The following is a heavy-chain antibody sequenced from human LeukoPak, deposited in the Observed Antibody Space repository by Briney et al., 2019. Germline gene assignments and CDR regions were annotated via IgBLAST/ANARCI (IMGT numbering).Heavy chain of an antibody. D-gene: IGHD3-22*01. CDR3: ARASRGYYSEYFDY. Sequence: SSETLSLTCAVSGGSISSTKTCGDWIRQPPGKGLEWIGYISDSGSIYYNPSLKSRVAISVDTSKNQFSLKLSSVTAADTAVYYCARASRGYYSEYFDYWGQGTLVTVSS. V-gene: IGHV4-30-4*08. J-gene: IGHJ4*02. CDR1: GGSISSTKTC. CDR2: ISDSGSI.